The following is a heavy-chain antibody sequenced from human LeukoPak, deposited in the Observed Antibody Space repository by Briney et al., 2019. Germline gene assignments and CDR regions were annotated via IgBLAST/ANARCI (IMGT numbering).Heavy chain of an antibody. V-gene: IGHV4-39*07. Sequence: SETLSLTCTVSGGSISSSNYYWGWIRQPPGKGLEWIGNIYYSGSTYYNPSLESRVTMSLDTSKNQFSLKLSSVTAADTAVYYCARGSPLGQNWFDPWGQGTLVTVSS. D-gene: IGHD7-27*01. CDR1: GGSISSSNYY. CDR2: IYYSGST. J-gene: IGHJ5*02. CDR3: ARGSPLGQNWFDP.